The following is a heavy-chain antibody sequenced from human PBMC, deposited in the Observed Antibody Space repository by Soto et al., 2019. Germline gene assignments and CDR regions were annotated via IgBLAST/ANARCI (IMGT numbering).Heavy chain of an antibody. CDR3: ASGSFVARLDSYLLNS. V-gene: IGHV1-2*04. CDR2: INPTSGGT. CDR1: GISFINHY. D-gene: IGHD3-10*01. J-gene: IGHJ5*01. Sequence: ASVKVSCKASGISFINHYVHWVRQAPGQGPEWMGWINPTSGGTNYAQKFQGWVTMTRDTSISTAYMELSRLRSDDTAVYFCASGSFVARLDSYLLNSRGQGTLVTVSS.